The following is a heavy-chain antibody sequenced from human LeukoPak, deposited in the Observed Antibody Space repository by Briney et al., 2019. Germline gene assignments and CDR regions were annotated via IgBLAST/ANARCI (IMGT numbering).Heavy chain of an antibody. V-gene: IGHV1-46*01. CDR1: GYTFTSYY. D-gene: IGHD3-22*01. CDR2: INPSGGST. Sequence: ASVKVSCKASGYTFTSYYMHWVRQAPGQGLEWMGIINPSGGSTSYAQKFQGRVTMTRDMSTSTVCMELSSLRSEDTAVYYCARLYQHDSSTYRPVDYWGQGTLVSVSS. J-gene: IGHJ4*02. CDR3: ARLYQHDSSTYRPVDY.